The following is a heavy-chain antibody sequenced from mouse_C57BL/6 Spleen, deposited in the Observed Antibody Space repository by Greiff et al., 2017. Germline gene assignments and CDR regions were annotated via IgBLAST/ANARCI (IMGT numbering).Heavy chain of an antibody. V-gene: IGHV14-2*01. CDR1: GFNIKDYY. Sequence: VQLQQSGAELVKPGASVKLSCTASGFNIKDYYMHWVKQRTEQGLEWIGRIDPEDGETKYAPNFQGKATITADTSSNTAYLQLSSLTAEDTAVYYCAREGYVYFDYWGQGTTLTVSS. CDR3: AREGYVYFDY. J-gene: IGHJ2*01. CDR2: IDPEDGET.